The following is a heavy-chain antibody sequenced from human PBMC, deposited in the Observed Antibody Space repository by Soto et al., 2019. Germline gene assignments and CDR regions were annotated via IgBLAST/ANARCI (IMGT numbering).Heavy chain of an antibody. CDR3: ASGKMVRGPRPQYYFYFGMDV. CDR2: VSNYNGNR. D-gene: IGHD3-10*01. V-gene: IGHV1-18*01. J-gene: IGHJ6*02. CDR1: GYSFTNFG. Sequence: QVQLVQSGLEVKKPGASVKVSCKASGYSFTNFGFNWVRQAPGQGLEWMGWVSNYNGNRKYAEKFQGRVTMTTDTSXXTAYMDLGSLRSDDTALYYCASGKMVRGPRPQYYFYFGMDVWGQGTTLIVSS.